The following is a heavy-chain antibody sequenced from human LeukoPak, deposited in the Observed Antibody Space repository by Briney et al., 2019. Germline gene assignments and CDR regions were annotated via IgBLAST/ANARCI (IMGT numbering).Heavy chain of an antibody. CDR2: ISSSSSYI. V-gene: IGHV3-21*01. CDR1: GFTFSSYS. CDR3: ASWAGNTQSDSWSGPFDY. J-gene: IGHJ4*02. D-gene: IGHD3-3*01. Sequence: GGSLRHSCSASGFTFSSYSMNWVRQAPGKGLEWVSSISSSSSYIYYADSVKGRFTISRDNAKNSLYLQMSSLRVEDTAVYYCASWAGNTQSDSWSGPFDYWGQGTLVTVSS.